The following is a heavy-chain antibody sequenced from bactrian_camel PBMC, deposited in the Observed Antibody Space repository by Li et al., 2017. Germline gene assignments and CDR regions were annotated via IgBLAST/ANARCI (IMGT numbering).Heavy chain of an antibody. D-gene: IGHD3*01. CDR1: GFIYSTYC. CDR3: RLVPFWTPASRSRGCSVDSKMGY. J-gene: IGHJ4*01. CDR2: IYTGDYTT. V-gene: IGHV3S54*01. Sequence: HVQLVESGGDSVQAGGSLRLSCKISGFIYSTYCMGWFRQAPGKEREVVAAIYTGDYTTYYADSVKGRFTISKDSAKSVLYLQMDSLKPEDTGMYYCRLVPFWTPASRSRGCSVDSKMGYWGQGTQVTVS.